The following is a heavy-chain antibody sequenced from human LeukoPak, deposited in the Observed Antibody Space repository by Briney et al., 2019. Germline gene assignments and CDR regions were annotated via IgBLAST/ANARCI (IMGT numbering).Heavy chain of an antibody. CDR2: MYYSGST. J-gene: IGHJ5*02. CDR1: GGSISSGDYY. CDR3: ARPYYYDSRIDP. D-gene: IGHD3-22*01. V-gene: IGHV4-30-4*01. Sequence: KTSETLSLTCTVSGGSISSGDYYWSWIRQPLGKGLEWIAYMYYSGSTYYNPSLKSRVTMSADTSKNQLSLKLSSVTAADTAVYYCARPYYYDSRIDPWGQGILVTVSS.